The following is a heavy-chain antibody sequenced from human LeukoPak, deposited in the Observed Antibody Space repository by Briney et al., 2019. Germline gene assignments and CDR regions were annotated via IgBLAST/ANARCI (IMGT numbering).Heavy chain of an antibody. CDR1: GDSVSSTGYY. V-gene: IGHV4-39*01. CDR3: AKAGAHYSHSSGLYAFDV. J-gene: IGHJ3*01. CDR2: IYYSGST. D-gene: IGHD3-22*01. Sequence: PSETLSLTCTVSGDSVSSTGYYWGWIRQPPGKGLEWIGTIYYSGSTYYNPSLKSRVTMSEDTSRDQFFLRLSSVNAADTAVYYCAKAGAHYSHSSGLYAFDVWGQGTMVTVSS.